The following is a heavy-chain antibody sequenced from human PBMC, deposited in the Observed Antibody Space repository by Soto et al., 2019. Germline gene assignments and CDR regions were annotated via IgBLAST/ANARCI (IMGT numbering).Heavy chain of an antibody. V-gene: IGHV3-48*01. CDR2: VSGSSSTI. CDR3: TQETAYGLRSRYRCSCGTALPISAFQ. J-gene: IGHJ1*01. Sequence: PGKGLEWISYVSGSSSTIYYADSGKGRFTISRDNAKNSLYLQMNSLRAEDMALFYCTQETAYGLRSRYRCSCGTALPISAFQ. D-gene: IGHD1-1*01.